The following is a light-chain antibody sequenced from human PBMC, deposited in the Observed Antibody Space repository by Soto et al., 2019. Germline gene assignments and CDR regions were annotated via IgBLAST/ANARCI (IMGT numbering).Light chain of an antibody. J-gene: IGKJ5*01. CDR3: QQYGTSEII. CDR1: QSLANSF. CDR2: DTS. V-gene: IGKV3-20*01. Sequence: EFVVTQSPCTRSLSPGARATLSCRASQSLANSFIAWYQQKPGQAPRVLIYDTSSRARGIPDRFSGSGSGTDFTLTISRLETEDFAVFYCQQYGTSEIIFGQGTRLAIK.